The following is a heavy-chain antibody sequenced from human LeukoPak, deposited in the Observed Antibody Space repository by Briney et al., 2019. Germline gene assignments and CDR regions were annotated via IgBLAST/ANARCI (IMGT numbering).Heavy chain of an antibody. CDR3: AELGITMIGGV. J-gene: IGHJ6*04. Sequence: SGGSLRLSCAASGFTLNSYAMSWVRQGPGKGLEWVSYISSSGSTIYYADSVKGRFTISRDNAKNSLYLQMNSLRAEDTAVYYCAELGITMIGGVWGKGTTVTISS. CDR2: ISSSGSTI. D-gene: IGHD3-10*02. CDR1: GFTLNSYA. V-gene: IGHV3-48*03.